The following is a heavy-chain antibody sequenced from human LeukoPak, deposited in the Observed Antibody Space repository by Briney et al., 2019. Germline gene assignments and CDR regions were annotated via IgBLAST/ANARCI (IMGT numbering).Heavy chain of an antibody. Sequence: PGGSLRLSCAASGFTFSSYGMHWVRQAPGKGLEWVAFIRYDGSNKYYADSVKGRFTISRDNSKNTLYLQMNSLRAEDTAVYYCAKQGSVGAKGGSHYFDYWGQGTLVTVSS. CDR1: GFTFSSYG. CDR3: AKQGSVGAKGGSHYFDY. V-gene: IGHV3-30*02. D-gene: IGHD1-26*01. CDR2: IRYDGSNK. J-gene: IGHJ4*02.